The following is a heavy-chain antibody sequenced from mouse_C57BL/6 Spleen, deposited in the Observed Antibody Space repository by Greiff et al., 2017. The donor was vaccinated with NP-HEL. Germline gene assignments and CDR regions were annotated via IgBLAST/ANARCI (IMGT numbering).Heavy chain of an antibody. D-gene: IGHD1-1*01. Sequence: VQLHQSGAYLFKPWASVKLSCTASGFNIKDYYMHWVKQRTEQGLEWIGRIDPEDGETKYAPKFPGKATITADTSSNTAYLQLSSLTSEDTAVYYCARGYYGTPFDYWGQGTTLTVSS. CDR3: ARGYYGTPFDY. V-gene: IGHV14-2*01. CDR1: GFNIKDYY. CDR2: IDPEDGET. J-gene: IGHJ2*01.